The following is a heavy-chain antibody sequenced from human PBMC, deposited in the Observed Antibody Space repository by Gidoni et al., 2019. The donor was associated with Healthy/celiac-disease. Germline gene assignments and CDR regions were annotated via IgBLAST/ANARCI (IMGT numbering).Heavy chain of an antibody. CDR3: TRHGYYYDSSGSISPDY. V-gene: IGHV3-73*02. CDR2: IRSKANSYAT. CDR1: GFTFSGSA. Sequence: EVQLVESGGGLVQPGGSLKLSCAASGFTFSGSAMHWVRQASGKGLEWVGRIRSKANSYATAYAASVKGRLTISRDDSKNTAYLQMNSLKTEDTAVYYCTRHGYYYDSSGSISPDYWGQGTLVTVSS. J-gene: IGHJ4*02. D-gene: IGHD3-22*01.